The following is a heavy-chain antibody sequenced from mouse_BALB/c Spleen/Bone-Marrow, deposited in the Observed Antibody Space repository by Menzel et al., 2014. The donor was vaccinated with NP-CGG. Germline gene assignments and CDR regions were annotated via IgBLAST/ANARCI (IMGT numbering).Heavy chain of an antibody. CDR3: ARYGYLYAMDY. V-gene: IGHV2-9*02. CDR2: IWAGGST. J-gene: IGHJ4*01. D-gene: IGHD2-2*01. CDR1: GFSLTSYG. Sequence: QVQLQQSGPGLVAPSQSLSITCTVSGFSLTSYGVHWVRQPPGKGLEWLGVIWAGGSTNYNSALMSRLSISKDNSKSQVFLKMNSLQTDDTAMYYCARYGYLYAMDYWGQGTSVTVSS.